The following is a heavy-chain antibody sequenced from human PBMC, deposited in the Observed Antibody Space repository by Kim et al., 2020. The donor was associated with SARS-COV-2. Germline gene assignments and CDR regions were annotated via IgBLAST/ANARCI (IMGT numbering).Heavy chain of an antibody. V-gene: IGHV3-7*03. D-gene: IGHD2-15*01. CDR1: GFTFWSYW. Sequence: GGSLRLSCAASGFTFWSYWMSWVRQAPGKGLEWVAHIKGDGSVKFYADSVKGRTTISRDNAKNSLYLEMDTLRVEDTAVYYCANSIGYAFDYWGQGT. CDR2: IKGDGSVK. CDR3: ANSIGYAFDY. J-gene: IGHJ4*02.